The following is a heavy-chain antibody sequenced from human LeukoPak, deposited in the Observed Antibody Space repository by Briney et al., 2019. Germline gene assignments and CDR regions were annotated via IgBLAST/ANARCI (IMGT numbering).Heavy chain of an antibody. D-gene: IGHD6-13*01. CDR2: ISAYNGNT. CDR1: GGTFSSYA. CDR3: ARSAAAGTSAFDI. Sequence: ASVKVSCKASGGTFSSYAISWVRQAPGQGLEWMGWISAYNGNTNYAQKLQGRVTMTTDTSMSTAYMELRSLRSDDTAVYYCARSAAAGTSAFDIWGQGTMVTVSS. J-gene: IGHJ3*02. V-gene: IGHV1-18*01.